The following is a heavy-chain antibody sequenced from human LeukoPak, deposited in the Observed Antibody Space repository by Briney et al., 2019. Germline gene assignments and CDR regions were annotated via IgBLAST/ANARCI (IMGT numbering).Heavy chain of an antibody. V-gene: IGHV4-59*08. CDR2: VYYTGST. CDR1: GGSTSSYF. D-gene: IGHD5-18*01. Sequence: SSETLSLTCTVSGGSTSSYFWSWIRQPPGKGLEWIGYVYYTGSTNYNPSLKSRVTISVDTSKNQFSLKLSSVTAADTAVYYCARHTANDAFDIWGQGTMVTVSS. CDR3: ARHTANDAFDI. J-gene: IGHJ3*02.